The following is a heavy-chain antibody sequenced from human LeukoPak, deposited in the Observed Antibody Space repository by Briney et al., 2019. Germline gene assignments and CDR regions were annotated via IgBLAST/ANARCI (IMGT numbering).Heavy chain of an antibody. CDR1: GFTFSSYA. D-gene: IGHD7-27*01. CDR3: AKDPPGPPTYYFDY. V-gene: IGHV3-23*01. CDR2: ISGSGGST. J-gene: IGHJ4*02. Sequence: PGGSLRLSCAASGFTFSSYAMRWVSQAPGKGLEWVSAISGSGGSTYYADSVKGRFTISRDKSKNTLYLQMNSRRAEDTAVYYCAKDPPGPPTYYFDYWGQGTLVTVSS.